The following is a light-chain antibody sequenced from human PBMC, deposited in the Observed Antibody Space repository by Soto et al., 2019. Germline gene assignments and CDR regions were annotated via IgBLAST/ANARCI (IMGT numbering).Light chain of an antibody. J-gene: IGLJ3*02. CDR2: EVI. V-gene: IGLV2-14*01. CDR3: SSYTSSNSWV. Sequence: QSALTQPASVSGSPGQSITISCTGTTSDVGASKYVSWYQHHPGKAPKLLIFEVINRPSGVSNRFSGSKSGNTASLTISGLQAEDEADYYCSSYTSSNSWVFGGGTKLTVL. CDR1: TSDVGASKY.